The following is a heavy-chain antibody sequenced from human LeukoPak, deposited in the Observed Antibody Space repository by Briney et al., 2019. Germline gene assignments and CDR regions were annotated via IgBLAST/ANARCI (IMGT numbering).Heavy chain of an antibody. D-gene: IGHD6-13*01. J-gene: IGHJ4*02. Sequence: SQTLSLTCTVSGGSISSGSYYWSWIRQPAGKGLEWIGRIYTSGSTNYNPSLKSRVTISVDTSKNQFSLKLSSVTAADTAVYYCARGHGYSSSWYDWGQGTLVTVSS. V-gene: IGHV4-61*02. CDR3: ARGHGYSSSWYD. CDR2: IYTSGST. CDR1: GGSISSGSYY.